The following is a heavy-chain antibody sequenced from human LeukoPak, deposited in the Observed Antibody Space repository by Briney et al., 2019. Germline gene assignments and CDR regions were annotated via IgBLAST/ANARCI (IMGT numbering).Heavy chain of an antibody. D-gene: IGHD1-14*01. CDR1: GGTFSSYA. J-gene: IGHJ4*02. V-gene: IGHV1-69*06. Sequence: GASVKVSCKASGGTFSSYAISWVRQAPGQGLEWMGGIIPIFGTANYAQKFQGRVTITADKSTSTAYMELNSLRAEDTAVYYCSRDPRNLDYWGQGTLVTVSS. CDR2: IIPIFGTA. CDR3: SRDPRNLDY.